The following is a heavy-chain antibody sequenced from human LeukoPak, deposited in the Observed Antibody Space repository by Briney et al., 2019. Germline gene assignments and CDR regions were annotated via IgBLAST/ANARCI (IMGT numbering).Heavy chain of an antibody. CDR1: GYPFRNYD. D-gene: IGHD4-17*01. V-gene: IGHV1-8*01. Sequence: GASVKVSCKTSGYPFRNYDINWVRQATGQGLEWMGWINPHSGKTGYAQKFQGRVTMTTDTSAHTAYMDLSSLRSEDTAVYYCARLSSHYGDYKVDPWGQGTLVTVSS. J-gene: IGHJ5*02. CDR3: ARLSSHYGDYKVDP. CDR2: INPHSGKT.